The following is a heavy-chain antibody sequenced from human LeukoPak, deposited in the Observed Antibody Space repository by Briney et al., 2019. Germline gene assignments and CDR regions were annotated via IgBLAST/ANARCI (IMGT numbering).Heavy chain of an antibody. CDR2: INPNSGGT. CDR1: GYTFTGYF. CDR3: ARGGIQLWFLVDY. V-gene: IGHV1-2*02. D-gene: IGHD5-18*01. J-gene: IGHJ4*02. Sequence: GPSVNVSCKASGYTFTGYFMHWVRQAPGQGLEWMGWINPNSGGTNYAQEFQGRVSMTRDTSISTAYMELSRLRSDDTAVYYCARGGIQLWFLVDYWGQGTLVIVSS.